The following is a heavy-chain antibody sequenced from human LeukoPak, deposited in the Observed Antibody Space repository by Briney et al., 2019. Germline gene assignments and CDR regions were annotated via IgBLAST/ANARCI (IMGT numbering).Heavy chain of an antibody. J-gene: IGHJ6*02. V-gene: IGHV1-8*01. CDR2: MNPNSGNT. D-gene: IGHD5/OR15-5a*01. Sequence: ASAKVSCKASGYTFTSYDINWVRQATGQGLEWMGWMNPNSGNTGYAQKFQGRVTMTRNTSISTAYMELSSLRSEDTAVYYCARVQPLRYYYYYGMDVWGQGTTVTVSS. CDR1: GYTFTSYD. CDR3: ARVQPLRYYYYYGMDV.